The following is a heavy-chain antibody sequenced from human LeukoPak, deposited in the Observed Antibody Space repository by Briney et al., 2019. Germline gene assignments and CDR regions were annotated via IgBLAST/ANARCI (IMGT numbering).Heavy chain of an antibody. V-gene: IGHV3-23*01. Sequence: GGSLRLSCAASGFTFSSYAMSWVRQAPGKGLEWVSAISGSGGSTYYADSVKGRFTISRDNSKNTLYLQMNSLRAEDTAVYYCAKDHRYCSSTSCTEYFQHWGQGTLVTVSS. D-gene: IGHD2-2*01. CDR2: ISGSGGST. J-gene: IGHJ1*01. CDR1: GFTFSSYA. CDR3: AKDHRYCSSTSCTEYFQH.